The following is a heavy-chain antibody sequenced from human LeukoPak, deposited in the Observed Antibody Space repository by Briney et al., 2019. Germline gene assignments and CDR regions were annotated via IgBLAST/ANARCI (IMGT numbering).Heavy chain of an antibody. J-gene: IGHJ4*02. CDR2: ISSNGDNT. CDR1: GFTFSSYP. CDR3: VKLSASSSLRY. Sequence: PGGSLRLSCSASGFTFSSYPMHWVRKAPGKGLEYVSAISSNGDNTYYADSVKGRFTISRDNSKNTLYLQMSSLRAEDTAVYYCVKLSASSSLRYWGQGTLVTVSS. D-gene: IGHD6-13*01. V-gene: IGHV3-64D*06.